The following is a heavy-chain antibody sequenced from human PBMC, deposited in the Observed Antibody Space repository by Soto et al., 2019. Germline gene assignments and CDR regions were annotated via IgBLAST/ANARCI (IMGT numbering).Heavy chain of an antibody. J-gene: IGHJ5*02. V-gene: IGHV4-59*01. CDR1: GGSISSYY. CDR2: IYYSGST. CDR3: ARAHFYDSSGYYYGDWFDP. Sequence: SETLSLTCTVSGGSISSYYWSWIRQPPGKGLEWIGYIYYSGSTNYNPSLKSRVTISVDTSKNQFSLKLSSVTAADTAVYYCARAHFYDSSGYYYGDWFDPWGQGTLVTVS. D-gene: IGHD3-22*01.